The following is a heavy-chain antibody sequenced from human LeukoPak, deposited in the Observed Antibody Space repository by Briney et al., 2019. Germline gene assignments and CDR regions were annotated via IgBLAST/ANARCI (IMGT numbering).Heavy chain of an antibody. V-gene: IGHV3-48*02. D-gene: IGHD5-12*01. CDR3: AREHGYAFDY. CDR2: IKRFSGEI. CDR1: GFTFSYYS. J-gene: IGHJ4*02. Sequence: HPGGSLTLSCVASGFTFSYYSMNWVRQAPGKGLEWVSYIKRFSGEIWYADSVKGRFTISRDDAKNSLYLQMNSLREEHTAVYYCAREHGYAFDYWGQGPLVTVSS.